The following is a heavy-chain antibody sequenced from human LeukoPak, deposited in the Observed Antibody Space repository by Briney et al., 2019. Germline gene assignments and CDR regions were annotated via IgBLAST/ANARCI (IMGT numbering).Heavy chain of an antibody. V-gene: IGHV4-61*08. CDR1: GGSISSGDYY. CDR3: AREDRTTTGYYGYFDY. J-gene: IGHJ4*02. Sequence: SETLSLTCTVSGGSISSGDYYWSWIRQPPGKGLEWIGYIYYSGSTNYNPSLKSRVTISVDTSKNQFSLKLSSVAAADTAVYYCAREDRTTTGYYGYFDYWGQGAPVSVSS. CDR2: IYYSGST. D-gene: IGHD3-10*01.